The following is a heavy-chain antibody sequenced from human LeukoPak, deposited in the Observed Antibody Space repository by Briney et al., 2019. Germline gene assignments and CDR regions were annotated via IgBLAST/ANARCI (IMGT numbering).Heavy chain of an antibody. D-gene: IGHD1-26*01. Sequence: GGSLRLSCAASGFTFSSYAMHWVRQAPGKGLEWVAVISYDGSNKYYADSVKGRFTISRDNSKNTLYLQMNSLRAEDTAVYYCARDESSWHSAPFDYWGQGTLVTVSS. J-gene: IGHJ4*02. V-gene: IGHV3-30-3*01. CDR1: GFTFSSYA. CDR3: ARDESSWHSAPFDY. CDR2: ISYDGSNK.